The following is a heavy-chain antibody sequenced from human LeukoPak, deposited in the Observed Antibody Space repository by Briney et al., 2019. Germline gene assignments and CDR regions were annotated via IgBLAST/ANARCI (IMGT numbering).Heavy chain of an antibody. CDR3: ASFGNYFVRYLDC. V-gene: IGHV4-39*01. Sequence: SETLSLTCTVSGGSISISSYYWGWIRQPPGKRLEWIGFIYNSATTYYNPSLKSRVTISVDTSKNQFSLKLTSVTAADTAVYYCASFGNYFVRYLDCWGQGTLVTVSS. CDR2: IYNSATT. D-gene: IGHD1-26*01. J-gene: IGHJ4*02. CDR1: GGSISISSYY.